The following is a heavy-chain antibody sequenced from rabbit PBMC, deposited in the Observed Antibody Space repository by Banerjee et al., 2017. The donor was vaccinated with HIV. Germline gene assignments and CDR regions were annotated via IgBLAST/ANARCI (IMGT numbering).Heavy chain of an antibody. CDR1: GFDLSGYG. CDR2: IDPVLGST. J-gene: IGHJ4*01. V-gene: IGHV1S47*01. Sequence: LEESGGGLVQPGGSLKLSCNVSGFDLSGYGVSWVRQAPGKGLEWIGYIDPVLGSTYYANWVNGRFTISSHNVQNTLYLQLSSLTAADTATYFCARAGGFENYFNLWGPGTLVTV. CDR3: ARAGGFENYFNL. D-gene: IGHD1-1*01.